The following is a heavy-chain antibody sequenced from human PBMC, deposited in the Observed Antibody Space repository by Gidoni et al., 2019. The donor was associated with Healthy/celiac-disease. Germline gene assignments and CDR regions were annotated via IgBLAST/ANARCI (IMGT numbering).Heavy chain of an antibody. D-gene: IGHD5-12*01. CDR3: AADSAKMATDPEFDY. V-gene: IGHV1-58*01. CDR2: IVVGSGNT. J-gene: IGHJ4*02. Sequence: QMQLVQSGPEVKKPGTSVKVSCKASGFTFTSSAVQWVRQARGQRLEWIGWIVVGSGNTNYAQKFQERVTITRDMSTSTAYMELSSLRSEDTAVYYCAADSAKMATDPEFDYWGQGTLVTVSS. CDR1: GFTFTSSA.